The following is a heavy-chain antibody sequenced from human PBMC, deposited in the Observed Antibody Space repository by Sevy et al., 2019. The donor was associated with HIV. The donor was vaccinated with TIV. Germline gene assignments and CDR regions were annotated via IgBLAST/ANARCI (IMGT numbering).Heavy chain of an antibody. CDR1: GFTFSSYA. D-gene: IGHD3-22*01. CDR2: LSGYGGST. CDR3: AKDRITMIGDAFDV. J-gene: IGHJ3*01. Sequence: GGSLRLSCAASGFTFSSYAMSWVRQAPGKGLEWVSGLSGYGGSTYYADSVKGRVTISRDNSKNTLYLQMNSLRAEDTAVYYCAKDRITMIGDAFDVWGQGTMVTVSS. V-gene: IGHV3-23*01.